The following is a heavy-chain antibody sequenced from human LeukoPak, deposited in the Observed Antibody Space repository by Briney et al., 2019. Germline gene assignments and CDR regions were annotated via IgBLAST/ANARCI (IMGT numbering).Heavy chain of an antibody. V-gene: IGHV3-30*02. Sequence: PGGSLRLSCAASVFTFSSYDMHWVRQAPGKGLEWVAFIRYDGNNKYYADSVKGRFTISRDNSKNTLYLQMNSLRVEDTAMYYCAKDQGYEDYWGQGTLVTVSS. CDR1: VFTFSSYD. J-gene: IGHJ4*02. D-gene: IGHD6-13*01. CDR2: IRYDGNNK. CDR3: AKDQGYEDY.